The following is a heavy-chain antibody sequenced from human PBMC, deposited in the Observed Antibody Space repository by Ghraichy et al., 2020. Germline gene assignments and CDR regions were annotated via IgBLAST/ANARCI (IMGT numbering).Heavy chain of an antibody. D-gene: IGHD1-26*01. CDR2: ISGSGVST. J-gene: IGHJ6*02. Sequence: GESLNISCAASGFTFNTYAMTWVRQAPGKGLEWVSGISGSGVSTYYAESVKGRFTISRDNSKNTLYLQMNSLRADDTAVYYCAKAGGGTTSEVYFYYYGMDVWGQGTTVTVSS. CDR3: AKAGGGTTSEVYFYYYGMDV. CDR1: GFTFNTYA. V-gene: IGHV3-23*01.